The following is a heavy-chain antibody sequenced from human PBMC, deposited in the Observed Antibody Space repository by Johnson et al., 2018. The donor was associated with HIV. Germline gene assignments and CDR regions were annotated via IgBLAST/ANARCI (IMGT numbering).Heavy chain of an antibody. Sequence: QVQLVESGGGVVQPGTSLRLSCAASGFTFSTYAMFWVRQAPGKGPEWVAVIWYDGSNKYYADSVKGRFTISRDNSKNTLYLQMNSLRIEDTAVYYCAKVRSSSWYDAFDIWGQGTMVTVSS. CDR2: IWYDGSNK. CDR1: GFTFSTYA. J-gene: IGHJ3*02. D-gene: IGHD6-13*01. CDR3: AKVRSSSWYDAFDI. V-gene: IGHV3-33*06.